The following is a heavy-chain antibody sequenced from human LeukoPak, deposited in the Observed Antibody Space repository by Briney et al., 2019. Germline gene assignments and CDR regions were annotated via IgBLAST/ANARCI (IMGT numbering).Heavy chain of an antibody. CDR1: GFTVSNNY. J-gene: IGHJ4*02. CDR3: ARQVGASTTFDS. D-gene: IGHD1-26*01. Sequence: GGSLRLSCAASGFTVSNNYMSWVRQAPGKGLEWVSAIYSGGNTYYSDSVKGRFTITRDNSKNTLYLQMNSLRAEDTAVYYCARQVGASTTFDSWGQGTLVTVSS. V-gene: IGHV3-53*01. CDR2: IYSGGNT.